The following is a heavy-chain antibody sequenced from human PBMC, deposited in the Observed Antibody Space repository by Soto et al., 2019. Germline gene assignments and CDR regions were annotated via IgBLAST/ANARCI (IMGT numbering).Heavy chain of an antibody. CDR2: IRSKAYGGTT. D-gene: IGHD2-2*01. CDR3: TRDERYCSSTSCYFADY. Sequence: LALSCSASGFTFGDYAMSWFRQAPGKGLEWVGFIRSKAYGGTTEYAASVKGRFTISRDDSKSIAYLQMNSLKTEDTAVYYCTRDERYCSSTSCYFADYWGQGTLVTVSS. V-gene: IGHV3-49*03. CDR1: GFTFGDYA. J-gene: IGHJ4*02.